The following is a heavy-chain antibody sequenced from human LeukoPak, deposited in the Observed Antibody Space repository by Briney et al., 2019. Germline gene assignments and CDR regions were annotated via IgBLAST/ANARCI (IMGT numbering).Heavy chain of an antibody. J-gene: IGHJ4*02. V-gene: IGHV1-2*02. CDR3: AREGDWYGGGYLDY. Sequence: ASVKVSCKASGYSFTGYYVHWVRQAPGQGLEWMGWINPKSGGTNYAQKFQGRVTMTRDTSISIMYMELSRLRSDDTAVYYCAREGDWYGGGYLDYWGQGTLVTVSS. CDR2: INPKSGGT. D-gene: IGHD6-19*01. CDR1: GYSFTGYY.